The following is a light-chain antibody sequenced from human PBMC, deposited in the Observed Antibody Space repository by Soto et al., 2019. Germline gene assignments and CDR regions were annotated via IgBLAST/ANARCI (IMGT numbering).Light chain of an antibody. CDR3: QQYGSSPRT. CDR1: QSVSSSS. Sequence: EIVLTQSPGTLSLSPGERATLSCRASQSVSSSSLAWYQQKPGQAPRLLMYGASSRATGIPDRFSGRGSETDFTLTISRLEPEDFAVYYWQQYGSSPRTFGQGTKLEIK. V-gene: IGKV3-20*01. CDR2: GAS. J-gene: IGKJ2*01.